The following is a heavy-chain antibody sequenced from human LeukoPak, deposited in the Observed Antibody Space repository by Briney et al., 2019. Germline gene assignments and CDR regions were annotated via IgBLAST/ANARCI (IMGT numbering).Heavy chain of an antibody. Sequence: PGGSLRLSCAASGFTFSSYSMNWVRQAPGKGLEWVSYISSSSSTIYYADSVKGRFTISRDNAKNSLYLQMNSLRAEDTAVYYCARDPMVRGVIIYYYGMDVWGQGTTVTVSS. J-gene: IGHJ6*02. V-gene: IGHV3-48*04. CDR2: ISSSSSTI. D-gene: IGHD3-10*01. CDR3: ARDPMVRGVIIYYYGMDV. CDR1: GFTFSSYS.